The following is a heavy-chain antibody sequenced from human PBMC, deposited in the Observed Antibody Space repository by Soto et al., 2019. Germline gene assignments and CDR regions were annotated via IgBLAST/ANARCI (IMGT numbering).Heavy chain of an antibody. J-gene: IGHJ4*02. CDR1: GFTFSSYT. V-gene: IGHV3-21*01. CDR2: ISRSSSYI. Sequence: PGESLSLSCAASGFTFSSYTMSWIRQPPGKGLEWVSAISRSSSYIYYADLMKRLITIVRNNDNNSLYLQITSPGAEEAAVYYCARCVLSDSGTCYWGRGTLVTVSS. D-gene: IGHD2-15*01. CDR3: ARCVLSDSGTCY.